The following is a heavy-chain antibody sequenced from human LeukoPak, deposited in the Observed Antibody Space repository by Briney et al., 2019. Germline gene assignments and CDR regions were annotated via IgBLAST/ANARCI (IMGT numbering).Heavy chain of an antibody. D-gene: IGHD6-13*01. V-gene: IGHV4-34*01. CDR1: GVSFRGFY. CDR3: ARHATDIAAAGPGSVYY. J-gene: IGHJ4*02. CDR2: VNHTGST. Sequence: PPQSLSPSCAVYGVSFRGFYWSCVRQPPGKGLEWSGEVNHTGSTNSNPSPKSRDTTSLDTSTNTCSLRLCSVTPADTAVYYCARHATDIAAAGPGSVYYWGQGTLFSVSS.